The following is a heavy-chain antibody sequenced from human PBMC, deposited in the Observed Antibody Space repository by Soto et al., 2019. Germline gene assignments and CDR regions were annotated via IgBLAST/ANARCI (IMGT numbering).Heavy chain of an antibody. CDR1: GFTFTSSA. CDR2: IVVGSGNT. D-gene: IGHD2-8*01. V-gene: IGHV1-58*02. CDR3: AAEGLDCTNGVCYTAL. Sequence: SVKVSCKASGFTFTSSAMQWVRQARGQRLEWIGWIVVGSGNTNYAQKFQERVTITRDMSTSTAYMELSSLRSEDTAVYYCAAEGLDCTNGVCYTALWGQGTLVTVSS. J-gene: IGHJ4*02.